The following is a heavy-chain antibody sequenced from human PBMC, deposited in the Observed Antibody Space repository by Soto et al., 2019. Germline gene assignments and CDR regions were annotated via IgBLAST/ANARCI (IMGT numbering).Heavy chain of an antibody. CDR1: GYTFTNYG. D-gene: IGHD6-19*01. J-gene: IGHJ5*02. CDR3: ARGPAYNSGWYRDWFDA. CDR2: ISGHNSNT. Sequence: HVELEQSGTDVKKPGASVTVSCRASGYTFTNYGINWVRQAPGHGLEWMGWISGHNSNTSHAQNFQGRVTMTTDTSTSTAYLDLRRLTSGDTGIYYGARGPAYNSGWYRDWFDAWGQGTLVTVSS. V-gene: IGHV1-18*01.